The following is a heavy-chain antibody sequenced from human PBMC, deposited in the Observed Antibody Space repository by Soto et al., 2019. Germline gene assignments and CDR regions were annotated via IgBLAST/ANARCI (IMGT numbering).Heavy chain of an antibody. CDR3: ARHCSGGSCYARWNNWFDP. D-gene: IGHD2-15*01. CDR1: GGTFSSYA. V-gene: IGHV1-69*01. Sequence: QVQLVQSGAEVKKPGSSVKVSCKASGGTFSSYAISWVRQAPGQGLELMGGIIPIFGTANYAQKFQGRVTITADESTSTGYMELSSLRSEDTAVYYCARHCSGGSCYARWNNWFDPCGHGTLVTVSS. J-gene: IGHJ5*02. CDR2: IIPIFGTA.